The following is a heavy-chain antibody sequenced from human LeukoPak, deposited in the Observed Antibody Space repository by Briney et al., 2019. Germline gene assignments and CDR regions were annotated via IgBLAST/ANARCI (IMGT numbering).Heavy chain of an antibody. V-gene: IGHV3-53*01. CDR2: IYSGGST. J-gene: IGHJ4*02. Sequence: GRSLRLSCAASGFTFDDYAMHWVRQAPGKGLEWVSVIYSGGSTYYADSVKGRFTISRDNSKNTLYLQMNSLRAEDTAVYYCARGSDSSGSWIDYWGQGTLVTVSS. CDR1: GFTFDDYA. D-gene: IGHD3-22*01. CDR3: ARGSDSSGSWIDY.